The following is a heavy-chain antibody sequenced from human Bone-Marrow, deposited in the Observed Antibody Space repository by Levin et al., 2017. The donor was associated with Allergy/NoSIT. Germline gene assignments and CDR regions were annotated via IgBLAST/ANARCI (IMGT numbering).Heavy chain of an antibody. J-gene: IGHJ3*02. CDR2: IKQDGSVK. CDR1: GFTFSRYW. V-gene: IGHV3-7*01. CDR3: ARDTTPTYYSDSTTYFYDAFDI. D-gene: IGHD3-22*01. Sequence: GESLKISCAASGFTFSRYWMTWVRQVPGKGLEWVANIKQDGSVKNYVDSMKGRLTISRDNAKNSLYLQMNSLRAEDTAVYYCARDTTPTYYSDSTTYFYDAFDIWGQGTMVTVSS.